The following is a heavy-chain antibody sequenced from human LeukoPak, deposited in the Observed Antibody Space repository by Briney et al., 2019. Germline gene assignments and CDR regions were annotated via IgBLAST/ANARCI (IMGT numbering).Heavy chain of an antibody. CDR3: TSRLLADAFDI. J-gene: IGHJ3*02. CDR1: GFTFSGSA. V-gene: IGHV3-73*01. Sequence: GGSLRLSCAASGFTFSGSAMHWVRQASGKGLEWVGRIRSKANSYATAYAASVKGRFTISRDDSKNTAYLQMNSLKTEDTAVYYCTSRLLADAFDIWGQGTMVTVSS. D-gene: IGHD2-21*02. CDR2: IRSKANSYAT.